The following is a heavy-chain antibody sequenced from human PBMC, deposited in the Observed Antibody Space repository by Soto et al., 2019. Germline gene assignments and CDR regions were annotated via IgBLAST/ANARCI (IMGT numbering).Heavy chain of an antibody. Sequence: SETLSLTCAVSGGSISSGGYSWSWIRQPPGKGLEWIGYIYHSGSTYYNPSLKSRVTISVDRSKNQFSLKLSSVTAADTAVYYCARQGRAGNWFDPWGQGTLVTVSS. CDR2: IYHSGST. J-gene: IGHJ5*02. CDR1: GGSISSGGYS. V-gene: IGHV4-30-2*01. CDR3: ARQGRAGNWFDP.